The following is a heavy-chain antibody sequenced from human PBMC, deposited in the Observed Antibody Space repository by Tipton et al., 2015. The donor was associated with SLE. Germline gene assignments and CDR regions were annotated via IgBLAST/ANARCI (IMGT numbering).Heavy chain of an antibody. D-gene: IGHD6-19*01. Sequence: LRLSCAASGFTFSSYSMNWVRQPPGKGLEWIGYIYHSGYTHYNPSLRSRVTISLDRSNNQFSLELSSLTAADTAVYYCARESIAVAGGSFDYWGQGTLVTVSS. J-gene: IGHJ4*02. V-gene: IGHV4-30-2*01. CDR3: ARESIAVAGGSFDY. CDR1: GFTFSSYS. CDR2: IYHSGYT.